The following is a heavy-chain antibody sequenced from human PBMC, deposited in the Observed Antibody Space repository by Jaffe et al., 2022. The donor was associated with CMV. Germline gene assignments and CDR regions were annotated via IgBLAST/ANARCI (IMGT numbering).Heavy chain of an antibody. Sequence: QVQLVESGGGVVQPGRSLRLSCAASGFTFSSYGMHWVRQAPGKGLEWVAVIWYDGSNKYYADSVKGRFTISRDNSKNTLYLQMNSLRAEDTAVYYCARDFQRFLEWLPLMDVWGKGTTVTVSS. CDR1: GFTFSSYG. V-gene: IGHV3-33*08. CDR3: ARDFQRFLEWLPLMDV. J-gene: IGHJ6*03. CDR2: IWYDGSNK. D-gene: IGHD3-3*01.